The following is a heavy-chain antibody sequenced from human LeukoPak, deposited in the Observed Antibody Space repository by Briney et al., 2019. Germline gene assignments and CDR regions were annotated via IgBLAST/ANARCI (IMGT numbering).Heavy chain of an antibody. CDR2: INPNSGGT. V-gene: IGHV1-2*02. CDR1: GYTFTDYY. D-gene: IGHD3-16*01. Sequence: ASVKVSCKASGYTFTDYYMHWVRQAPGQGLEWMGWINPNSGGTNYAQKFQGRVSMTRDTSISTAYMELSRLRSDDTAVYYCARNMITVADPWGQGVLVTVSS. J-gene: IGHJ5*02. CDR3: ARNMITVADP.